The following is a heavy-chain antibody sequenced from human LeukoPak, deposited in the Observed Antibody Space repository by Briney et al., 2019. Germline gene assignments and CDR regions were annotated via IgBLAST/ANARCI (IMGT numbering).Heavy chain of an antibody. D-gene: IGHD6-19*01. CDR3: ARERGGARAVAGFDY. J-gene: IGHJ4*02. CDR1: GYTLINYY. CDR2: INPGTGGT. V-gene: IGHV1-46*01. Sequence: ASVRVSCKASGYTLINYYIHWVRRAPGQGLEWMGIINPGTGGTSYAQKFQARVTMTRDTSTSTFYMDLSSLKSDDTAVYYCARERGGARAVAGFDYWGQGTLVTVSS.